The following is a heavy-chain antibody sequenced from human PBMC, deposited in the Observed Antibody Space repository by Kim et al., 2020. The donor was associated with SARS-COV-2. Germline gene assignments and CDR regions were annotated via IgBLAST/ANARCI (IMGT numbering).Heavy chain of an antibody. D-gene: IGHD1-1*01. Sequence: NYAPQLQGRVTMTTDISTSTAYMELRSLRSDDTAVYYCARSGLDAGDFDYWGQGTLVTVSS. CDR3: ARSGLDAGDFDY. J-gene: IGHJ4*02. V-gene: IGHV1-18*01.